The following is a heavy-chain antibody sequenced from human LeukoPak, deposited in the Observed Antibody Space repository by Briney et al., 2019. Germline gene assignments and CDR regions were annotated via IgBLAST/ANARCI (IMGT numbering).Heavy chain of an antibody. CDR3: ARGRVLRPQWLVRRASEDGIDP. V-gene: IGHV1-2*02. CDR1: GYTFTGYY. CDR2: INPNSGGT. J-gene: IGHJ5*02. D-gene: IGHD6-19*01. Sequence: ASVKVSCKASGYTFTGYYMHWVRQAPGQGLEWMGWINPNSGGTNYAQKFQGRVTMTRDTSISTAYMELSRLRSDDTAVYYCARGRVLRPQWLVRRASEDGIDPWGQGTLVTVSS.